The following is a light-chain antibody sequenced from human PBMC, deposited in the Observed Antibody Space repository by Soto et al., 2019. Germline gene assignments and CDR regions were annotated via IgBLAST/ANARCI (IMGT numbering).Light chain of an antibody. CDR2: DAS. CDR1: QDIRDD. V-gene: IGKV1-17*02. J-gene: IGKJ1*01. Sequence: DIQMTQSPSSLSASVGDRVTLTCRASQDIRDDLDWYHQKPGEAPKRLIYDASSLHPGVPPRFSGSGSGTEFTLTISDLQPEDFATYYCLQDHTFPWTFGQGTRVDIK. CDR3: LQDHTFPWT.